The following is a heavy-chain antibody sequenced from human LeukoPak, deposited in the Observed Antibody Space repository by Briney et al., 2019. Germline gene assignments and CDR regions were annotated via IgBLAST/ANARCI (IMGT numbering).Heavy chain of an antibody. J-gene: IGHJ4*02. CDR1: GFTFSSHW. CDR2: IKQDGSEK. Sequence: GGSLRLSCAASGFTFSSHWMSWVRHAPGKGLEGVANIKQDGSEKYYLDSVKGRFTISRDNAKNSLYLQMNSLRAEDTAVYYCARGSRYYYDSSGLNFDYWGQGTLVTVSS. D-gene: IGHD3-22*01. CDR3: ARGSRYYYDSSGLNFDY. V-gene: IGHV3-7*01.